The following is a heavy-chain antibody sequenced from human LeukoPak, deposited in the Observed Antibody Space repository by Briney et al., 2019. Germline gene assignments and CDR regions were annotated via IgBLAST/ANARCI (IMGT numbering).Heavy chain of an antibody. CDR3: ARGSVSSGWYAYYFDY. Sequence: SETLSLTCTVSGGSISSYYWSWIRQPPGKGLEWIGYIYYSGSTNYNPSLKSRVTISVDTSKNQFSLKLSSVTAADTAGYYCARGSVSSGWYAYYFDYWGQGTLVTVSS. D-gene: IGHD6-19*01. V-gene: IGHV4-59*01. CDR2: IYYSGST. CDR1: GGSISSYY. J-gene: IGHJ4*02.